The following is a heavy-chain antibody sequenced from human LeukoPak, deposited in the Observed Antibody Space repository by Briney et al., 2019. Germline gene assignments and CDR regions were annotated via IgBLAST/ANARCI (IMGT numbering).Heavy chain of an antibody. J-gene: IGHJ5*02. D-gene: IGHD6-13*01. CDR2: INWNGASI. V-gene: IGHV3-20*04. CDR1: GFTFDDHG. CDR3: ARHIAAAGTNWFDP. Sequence: GGSLRLSCAASGFTFDDHGMSWVRQAPGKGLEWVSHINWNGASIGYADSVKGRFTISRDNAKTSLYLQMNSLRAEDTALYYCARHIAAAGTNWFDPWGQGTLVTVPS.